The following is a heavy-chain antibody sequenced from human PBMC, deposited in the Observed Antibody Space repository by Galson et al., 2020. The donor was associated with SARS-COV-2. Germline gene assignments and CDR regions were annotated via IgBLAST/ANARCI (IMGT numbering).Heavy chain of an antibody. V-gene: IGHV4-61*02. J-gene: IGHJ3*02. CDR1: GGPISSGSYF. Sequence: SETLSLTCAVSGGPISSGSYFWSWIRQPAGKGPEWIGRINTSGNTNYNPSLKSPVTISVDTSKNQFSLQLSAVNAADPAVYYGARDMCGGDCGPFDGLDIWGQGTKVTVSS. D-gene: IGHD2-21*02. CDR2: INTSGNT. CDR3: ARDMCGGDCGPFDGLDI.